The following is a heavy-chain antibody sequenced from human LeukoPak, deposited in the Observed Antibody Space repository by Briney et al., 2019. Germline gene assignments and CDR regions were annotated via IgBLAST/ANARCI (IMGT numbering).Heavy chain of an antibody. CDR2: IYTSGST. D-gene: IGHD3-3*01. CDR1: GGSISSGSYY. J-gene: IGHJ4*02. V-gene: IGHV4-61*02. Sequence: PSQTLSLTCTASGGSISSGSYYWSWIRQPAGKGLEWIGRIYTSGSTNYNPSLKSRVTISVDTSKNQFSLKLSSVTAADTAVYYCARGTRITIFGVAYFDYWGQGTLVTVSS. CDR3: ARGTRITIFGVAYFDY.